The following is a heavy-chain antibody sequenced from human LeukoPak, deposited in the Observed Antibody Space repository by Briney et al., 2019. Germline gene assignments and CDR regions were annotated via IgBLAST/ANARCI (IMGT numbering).Heavy chain of an antibody. CDR2: ISSSSNTI. J-gene: IGHJ4*02. V-gene: IGHV3-48*01. Sequence: GGSLRLSCAASAFTFSNYDMNWVRQAPGKGLEWISCISSSSNTIYYADSVKGRFTISRDNAKNSLYLQMNSLRAEDTAVYYCARESWSFDYWGQGTLVTVSS. CDR1: AFTFSNYD. D-gene: IGHD3-10*01. CDR3: ARESWSFDY.